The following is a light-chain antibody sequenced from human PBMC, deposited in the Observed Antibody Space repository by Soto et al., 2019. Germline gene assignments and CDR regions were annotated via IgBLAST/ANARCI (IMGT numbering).Light chain of an antibody. CDR2: DAS. J-gene: IGKJ2*01. V-gene: IGKV3-11*01. Sequence: IVLTQSPATLSLSPGERATLSCRASQSLSSYLAWYQHKPGQAPRLLMYDASKRVTGIPARLSGSGSGADFTLTISSLEAEDSAVYYCQHRNSWSSTFGQGTKLEIK. CDR1: QSLSSY. CDR3: QHRNSWSST.